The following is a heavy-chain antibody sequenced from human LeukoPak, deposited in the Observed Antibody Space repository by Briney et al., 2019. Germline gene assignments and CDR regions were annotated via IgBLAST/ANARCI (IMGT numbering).Heavy chain of an antibody. V-gene: IGHV4-59*08. Sequence: PSETLSLTCTVAGETMRNYYWNWIRQPPGKGLEWIGYIDHSGNTIYNYNPSLTSRVTISINTSTNQFSLRLSSMTAADTAVYYCARWYSVGWNYYFDLWGRGTLVTVSS. CDR2: IDHSGNTIY. J-gene: IGHJ2*01. D-gene: IGHD1-7*01. CDR3: ARWYSVGWNYYFDL. CDR1: GETMRNYY.